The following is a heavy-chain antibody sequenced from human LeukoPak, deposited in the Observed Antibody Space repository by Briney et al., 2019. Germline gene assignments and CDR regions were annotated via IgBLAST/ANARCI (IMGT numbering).Heavy chain of an antibody. D-gene: IGHD1-1*01. J-gene: IGHJ5*01. CDR3: ARSNYWFDS. CDR2: ISGNSGTT. Sequence: GGSLRLSCAASGFTFSSYTMTWVRQAPGKGLEWVSVISGNSGTTYYADSVKGRFTISRDNAKNTLYLQMNSLRADDTAVYYCARSNYWFDSWGQGTLVTVSA. V-gene: IGHV3-23*01. CDR1: GFTFSSYT.